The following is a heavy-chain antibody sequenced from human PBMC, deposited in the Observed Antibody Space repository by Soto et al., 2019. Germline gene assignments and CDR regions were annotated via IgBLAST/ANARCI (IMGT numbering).Heavy chain of an antibody. CDR3: ARGYYVILPGYYRYGMDV. D-gene: IGHD3-9*01. J-gene: IGHJ6*02. V-gene: IGHV1-8*01. CDR1: GYTFTTYE. Sequence: GASEKVSCKASGYTFTTYEINWVRQAPGQGLEWLGWMDPNSGSTGYAQKFQGRVTMTRNTSKSTAYMELSSVGSEDTAVYYCARGYYVILPGYYRYGMDVWGQGTTVTVSS. CDR2: MDPNSGST.